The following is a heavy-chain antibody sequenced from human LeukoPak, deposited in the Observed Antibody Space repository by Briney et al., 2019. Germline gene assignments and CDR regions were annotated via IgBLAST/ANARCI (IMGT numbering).Heavy chain of an antibody. CDR2: IYYSGST. CDR3: ARGKQGFGY. J-gene: IGHJ4*02. Sequence: SETLSPTCTVSGGSISSYYWSWIRQPPGKGLEWIGYIYYSGSTNYNPSLKSRVTISVDTSKNQFSLKLSSVTAADTAVYYCARGKQGFGYWGQGTLVTVSS. CDR1: GGSISSYY. V-gene: IGHV4-59*01.